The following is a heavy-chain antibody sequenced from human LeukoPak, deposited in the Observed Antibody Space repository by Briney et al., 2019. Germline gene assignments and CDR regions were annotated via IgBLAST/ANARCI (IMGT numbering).Heavy chain of an antibody. D-gene: IGHD3-22*01. CDR3: ARGPYYDSSGYTYYYYYYMDV. CDR1: GGSISSSSYY. J-gene: IGHJ6*03. V-gene: IGHV4-39*01. CDR2: IYYSGST. Sequence: SETLSLTCTVSGGSISSSSYYWGWIRQPPGKGLEWIGSIYYSGSTYYNPSLKSRVTISVDTSKNQFSLKLSSVTAADTAVYYCARGPYYDSSGYTYYYYYYMDVWGKGTTVTVSS.